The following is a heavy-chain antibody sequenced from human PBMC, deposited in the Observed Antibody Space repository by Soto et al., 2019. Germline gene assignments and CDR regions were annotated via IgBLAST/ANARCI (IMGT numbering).Heavy chain of an antibody. CDR2: IKSKTDGGTT. CDR1: EFTFTYAW. Sequence: GGSLRLSCAASEFTFTYAWMSWVRQAPGKGLEWVGRIKSKTDGGTTDYAAPVKGTFTISRDESQNTLYLQMNSLKTADTAVYYCTSLYYGHWGQGTLVTVSS. D-gene: IGHD3-16*02. V-gene: IGHV3-15*01. J-gene: IGHJ4*02. CDR3: TSLYYGH.